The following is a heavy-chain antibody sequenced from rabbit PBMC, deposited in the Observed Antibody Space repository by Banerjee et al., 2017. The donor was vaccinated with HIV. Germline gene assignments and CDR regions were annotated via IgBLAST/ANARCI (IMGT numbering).Heavy chain of an antibody. CDR1: GFDFSSGY. D-gene: IGHD6-1*01. J-gene: IGHJ4*01. Sequence: QSLEESGGDLVQPGGSLTLSCKASGFDFSSGYMSWVRQSPGKGLEWIGFIDHGSGRIYYATWVSGRFTISSDNAQNTMDLQMNSLTAADTATYFCARVKYYAGYVGYGYAAYYYFNLWGPGTLVTVS. V-gene: IGHV1S7*01. CDR2: IDHGSGRI. CDR3: ARVKYYAGYVGYGYAAYYYFNL.